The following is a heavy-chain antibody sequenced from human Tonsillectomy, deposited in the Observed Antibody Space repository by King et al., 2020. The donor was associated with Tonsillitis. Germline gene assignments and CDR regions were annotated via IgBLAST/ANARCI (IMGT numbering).Heavy chain of an antibody. V-gene: IGHV3-64D*06. Sequence: VQLVESGGGLVQPGGSQRLSCSASGFTFSRYAMHWVRQAPGKGLEYVSGITSNGGSTYYADSVKGRFTISRDNSKNTLYLQMSSLRAEDTAVFYCVKDRGDGQWLGPSAFDIWGQGTMVTVSS. CDR1: GFTFSRYA. J-gene: IGHJ3*02. D-gene: IGHD6-19*01. CDR3: VKDRGDGQWLGPSAFDI. CDR2: ITSNGGST.